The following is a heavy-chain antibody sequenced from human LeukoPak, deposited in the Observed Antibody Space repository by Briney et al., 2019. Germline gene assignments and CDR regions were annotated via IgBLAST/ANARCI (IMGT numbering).Heavy chain of an antibody. J-gene: IGHJ4*02. CDR3: SDY. CDR1: GFTFSDAW. V-gene: IGHV3-15*01. Sequence: GGSLRLSCPASGFTFSDAWMSWVRQAPGKGLEWVGRSKSRAGGGTTDVAAPGQGRFTISRDDSKNTLSLQMNSLEIEDTAVYYSSDYWGQGTLVTVS. CDR2: SKSRAGGGTT.